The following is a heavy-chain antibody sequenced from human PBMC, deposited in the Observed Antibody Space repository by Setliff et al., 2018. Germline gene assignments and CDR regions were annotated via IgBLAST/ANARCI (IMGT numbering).Heavy chain of an antibody. D-gene: IGHD6-25*01. CDR2: ISSRGSNI. CDR1: GFIFSNYE. Sequence: HPGESLRLSCAASGFIFSNYEMNWVRQAPGKGLEWVSYISSRGSNILYADSVEGRLTISRDNAKNSLYLQLDSLRAEDTAVYYCARMPGYKNFDYWGQGTLVTVSS. V-gene: IGHV3-48*03. J-gene: IGHJ4*02. CDR3: ARMPGYKNFDY.